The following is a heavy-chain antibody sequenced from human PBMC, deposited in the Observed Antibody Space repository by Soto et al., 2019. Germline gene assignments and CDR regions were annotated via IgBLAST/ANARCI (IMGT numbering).Heavy chain of an antibody. D-gene: IGHD3-22*01. Sequence: GGSLRLSCAASGFIFSNYAMHWVRQAPGKELEWVSYISSSSSTIYYADSVKGRFTISRDNAKNSLYLQMNSLRDEDTAVYYCARVDYYDSSGDPPYYYGMDCWGQGNTVTVS. CDR2: ISSSSSTI. CDR1: GFIFSNYA. CDR3: ARVDYYDSSGDPPYYYGMDC. J-gene: IGHJ6*02. V-gene: IGHV3-48*02.